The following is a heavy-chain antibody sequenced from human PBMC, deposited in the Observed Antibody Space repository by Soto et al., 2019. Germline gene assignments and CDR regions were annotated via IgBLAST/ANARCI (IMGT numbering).Heavy chain of an antibody. Sequence: EVQLLESGGGLVQPGGSLRLSCAASGFTFRSYAMSWVRQAPGKGLEWVSAMSGSGGSTYYADSVKGRFTISRDNSKNTLYLQMNSLRAEDTAVYYCAKRGRGAVAFDYWGQGTLVTVSS. V-gene: IGHV3-23*01. CDR2: MSGSGGST. CDR3: AKRGRGAVAFDY. J-gene: IGHJ4*02. D-gene: IGHD6-19*01. CDR1: GFTFRSYA.